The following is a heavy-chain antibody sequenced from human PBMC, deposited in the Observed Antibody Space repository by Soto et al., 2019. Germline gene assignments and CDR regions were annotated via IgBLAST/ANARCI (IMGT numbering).Heavy chain of an antibody. D-gene: IGHD6-19*01. J-gene: IGHJ6*02. CDR2: VSWGGGAT. V-gene: IGHV3-43*01. CDR1: GFTFDDYT. Sequence: GGSLRLSCAASGFTFDDYTMHWVRQALGKGLEWVSLVSWGGGATYYADSVKGRFIISRDNNKNSLYLQMSSLRTEDTALYYCAKDRAAVTGAYYYYGMDVWGQGTTVTVSS. CDR3: AKDRAAVTGAYYYYGMDV.